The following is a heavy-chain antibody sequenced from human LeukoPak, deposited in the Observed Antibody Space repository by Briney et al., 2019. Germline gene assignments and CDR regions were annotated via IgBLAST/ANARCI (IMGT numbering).Heavy chain of an antibody. Sequence: GGSLRLSCAASGVTFNNYAMSWVWHRQAQGLGWVGGMCRCGDGKFYDDALKGRITIFRDHAKQPLFLEMDSLGGRNTGSLFCGKNSIGMVGVGIVSWGQGPLVSVST. CDR3: GKNSIGMVGVGIVS. V-gene: IGHV3-23*01. CDR2: MCRCGDGK. J-gene: IGHJ4*02. D-gene: IGHD1-26*01. CDR1: GVTFNNYA.